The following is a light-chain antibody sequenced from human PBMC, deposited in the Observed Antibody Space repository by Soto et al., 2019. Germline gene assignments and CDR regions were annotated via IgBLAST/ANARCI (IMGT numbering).Light chain of an antibody. CDR2: KAS. J-gene: IGKJ2*01. CDR1: ESISSW. Sequence: DIQLTQSPSTLSASVGDRVTLTCRTSESISSWLAWYQQKPGKAPELLIYKASNLQSGVPSRFSGSGSWTEFTLTISSLQPDDFATYYCQEYKTYSYTFGQGTKVDIK. CDR3: QEYKTYSYT. V-gene: IGKV1-5*03.